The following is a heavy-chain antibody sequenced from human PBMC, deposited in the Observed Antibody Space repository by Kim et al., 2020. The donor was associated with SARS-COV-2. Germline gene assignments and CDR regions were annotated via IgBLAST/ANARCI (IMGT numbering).Heavy chain of an antibody. CDR1: GGSISSYY. D-gene: IGHD3-3*01. J-gene: IGHJ6*02. CDR3: ARAWGGYYPYYYYYYGMDV. V-gene: IGHV4-59*01. Sequence: SETLSLTCTVSGGSISSYYWSWIRQPPGKGLEWIGYIYYSGSTNYNPSLKSRVTISVDTSKNQFSLKLSSVTAADTAAYYCARAWGGYYPYYYYYYGMDVWGQGTTVTVSS. CDR2: IYYSGST.